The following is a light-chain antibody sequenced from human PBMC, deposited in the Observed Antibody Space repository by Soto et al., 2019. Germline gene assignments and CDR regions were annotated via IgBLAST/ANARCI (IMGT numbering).Light chain of an antibody. V-gene: IGLV2-14*01. Sequence: QSALTQPASVSGSPGQSITISCTGTSSDVGAYNYVSWYQQHPGKAPKLMIFEVSDRPSGVSNRFSGSKSGNTASLTISGLQAEDEADYYCSSYTSSNILVFRGGTKVTVL. CDR3: SSYTSSNILV. CDR1: SSDVGAYNY. J-gene: IGLJ2*01. CDR2: EVS.